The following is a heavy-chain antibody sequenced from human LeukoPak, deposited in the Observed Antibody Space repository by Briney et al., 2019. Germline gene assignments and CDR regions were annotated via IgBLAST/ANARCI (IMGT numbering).Heavy chain of an antibody. J-gene: IGHJ4*02. CDR2: IYSGGSR. CDR3: ARGRYSDY. V-gene: IGHV3-66*01. CDR1: GFTVSSDD. Sequence: GGSLRLSCAASGFTVSSDDMNWVRQAPGKGLEWVSVIYSGGSRSYADSAKGRLTISRDNSKNKMYFQLNSMREDDTAVYYCARGRYSDYWGQGTLVTVSS.